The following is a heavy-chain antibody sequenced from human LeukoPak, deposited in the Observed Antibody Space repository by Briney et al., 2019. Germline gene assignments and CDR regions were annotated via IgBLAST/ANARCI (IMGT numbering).Heavy chain of an antibody. D-gene: IGHD2-2*01. V-gene: IGHV4-61*02. CDR2: INLSAHI. J-gene: IGHJ3*02. CDR3: ARLLLPATMGAFDI. CDR1: GGSISIGRYY. Sequence: SETLSLTCSVSGGSISIGRYYWSWLRQPGGKGLEWFGRINLSAHINYNPSLMSRVTMSVDTSKNQYSLKLTSMAAADTAVYYCARLLLPATMGAFDIWGQGTMVTVSS.